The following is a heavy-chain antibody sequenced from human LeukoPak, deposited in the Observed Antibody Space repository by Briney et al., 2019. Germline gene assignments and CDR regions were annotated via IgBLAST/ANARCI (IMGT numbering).Heavy chain of an antibody. V-gene: IGHV3-7*01. CDR1: GFTFSSYW. D-gene: IGHD3-10*01. J-gene: IGHJ4*02. CDR3: ARDPIPIDTMVRGVYDY. Sequence: GGSLRLSCAASGFTFSSYWMSWVRQAPGKGLEWVANIKQDRSEKYYVDSVKGRFTISRDNAKNSLYLQMNSLRAEDTAVYYCARDPIPIDTMVRGVYDYWGQGTLVTVSS. CDR2: IKQDRSEK.